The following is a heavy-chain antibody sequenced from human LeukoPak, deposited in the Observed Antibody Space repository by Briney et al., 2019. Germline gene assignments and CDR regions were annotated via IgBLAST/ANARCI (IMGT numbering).Heavy chain of an antibody. CDR2: TYPVDSDT. CDR3: VRHRAFSTWSNFDF. CDR1: GYSFTNYW. D-gene: IGHD2-2*01. Sequence: GESLKISCKGSGYSFTNYWIGWVRQMPGKGLGWVGITYPVDSDTRYSPAFQGQVTVSADKSISTAYLQWSSLKASDTAMYYCVRHRAFSTWSNFDFWGQGTLVTVSS. J-gene: IGHJ4*02. V-gene: IGHV5-51*01.